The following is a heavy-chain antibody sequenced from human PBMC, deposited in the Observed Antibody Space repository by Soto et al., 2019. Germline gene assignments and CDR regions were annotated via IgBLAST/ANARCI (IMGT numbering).Heavy chain of an antibody. CDR2: INANSGNT. J-gene: IGHJ6*03. D-gene: IGHD6-19*01. Sequence: GASVTVSCKASVYTFTSYAMHWVRQAPGQGLEWMGWINANSGNTKYAQKFQGRVTMTRNTSISTAYMELSSLRSEDTAVYYCARGLGGWFRGVPDVWGKGTTVTVS. CDR1: VYTFTSYA. CDR3: ARGLGGWFRGVPDV. V-gene: IGHV1-3*01.